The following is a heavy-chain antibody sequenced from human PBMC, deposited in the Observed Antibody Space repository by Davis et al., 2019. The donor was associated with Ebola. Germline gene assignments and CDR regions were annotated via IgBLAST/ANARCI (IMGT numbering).Heavy chain of an antibody. CDR1: GFTFSSYW. Sequence: PGGSLRLSCAASGFTFSSYWMSWVRQAPGKGLEWVANIKQDGSEKYYVDSVKGRFTISRDNAKNSLYLQMNSLRAEDTAVYYCARELGYCSSTSCYGRYFDYWGQGTLVTVSS. D-gene: IGHD2-2*01. CDR3: ARELGYCSSTSCYGRYFDY. CDR2: IKQDGSEK. V-gene: IGHV3-7*01. J-gene: IGHJ4*02.